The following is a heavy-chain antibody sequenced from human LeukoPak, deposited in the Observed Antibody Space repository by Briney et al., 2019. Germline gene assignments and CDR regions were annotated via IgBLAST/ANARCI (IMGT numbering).Heavy chain of an antibody. CDR1: GFTLTNYA. Sequence: GGSLRLSCAASGFTLTNYAMHWVRQAPGKGLEWVAVISYDETNKYYEDSVKGRFTISRDSSKNTLYLQMNSLRADDTAVYYCARGQWLPNYYFDCWGQGILVPVSS. V-gene: IGHV3-30*04. CDR3: ARGQWLPNYYFDC. CDR2: ISYDETNK. J-gene: IGHJ4*02. D-gene: IGHD6-19*01.